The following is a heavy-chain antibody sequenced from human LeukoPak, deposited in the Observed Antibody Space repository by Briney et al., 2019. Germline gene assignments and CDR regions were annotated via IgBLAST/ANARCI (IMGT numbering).Heavy chain of an antibody. CDR1: EFSFSAYW. Sequence: GGSLRLSCAASEFSFSAYWMTWVRQAPGKGLEWVANIKQDGSEKYYVDSAKGRFTISRDNAKNSMSLQMNSLRAEDTAVYYCARGEFAWIQGSYGMNVWGQGTTVTVSS. V-gene: IGHV3-7*01. CDR3: ARGEFAWIQGSYGMNV. D-gene: IGHD5-18*01. J-gene: IGHJ6*02. CDR2: IKQDGSEK.